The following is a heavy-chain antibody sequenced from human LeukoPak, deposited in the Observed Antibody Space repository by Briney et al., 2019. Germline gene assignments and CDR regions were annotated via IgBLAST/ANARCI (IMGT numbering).Heavy chain of an antibody. CDR3: AQRAYCSGASCYHHFDY. V-gene: IGHV3-23*01. J-gene: IGHJ4*02. CDR2: ISTNGGST. CDR1: GFTFSSYG. Sequence: GGSLRLSCAASGFTFSSYGMSWVRQAPGKGLEWVSIISTNGGSTYYADSVKGRFTMSRDNSENTLYLQMNSLRAEDTAVYYCAQRAYCSGASCYHHFDYWGQGTLVTVSS. D-gene: IGHD2-15*01.